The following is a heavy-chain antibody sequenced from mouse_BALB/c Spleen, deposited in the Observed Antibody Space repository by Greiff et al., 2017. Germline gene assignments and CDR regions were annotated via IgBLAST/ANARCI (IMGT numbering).Heavy chain of an antibody. Sequence: DVQLQESGPELVKPGASVKISCKASGYTFTDYNMHWVKQSHGKSLEWIGYIYPYNGGTGYNQKFKSKATLTVDNSSSTAYMELRSLTSEDSAVYYCARAGYYDQSWFAYWGQGTLVTVSA. CDR1: GYTFTDYN. CDR3: ARAGYYDQSWFAY. CDR2: IYPYNGGT. V-gene: IGHV1S29*02. J-gene: IGHJ3*01. D-gene: IGHD2-4*01.